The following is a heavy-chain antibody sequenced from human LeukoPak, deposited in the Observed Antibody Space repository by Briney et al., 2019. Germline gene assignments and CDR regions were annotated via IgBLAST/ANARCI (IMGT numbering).Heavy chain of an antibody. V-gene: IGHV1-8*01. CDR2: MNPNSGNT. CDR3: ARQSYSGSYYVQDY. CDR1: GYTFTSYD. J-gene: IGHJ4*02. Sequence: SVKVSCKASGYTFTSYDINWVRQATGQGLEWMGWMNPNSGNTGYAQKFQGRVTMTRNTSTSTAYMELRSLRSDDTAVYYCARQSYSGSYYVQDYWGQGTLVTVSS. D-gene: IGHD1-26*01.